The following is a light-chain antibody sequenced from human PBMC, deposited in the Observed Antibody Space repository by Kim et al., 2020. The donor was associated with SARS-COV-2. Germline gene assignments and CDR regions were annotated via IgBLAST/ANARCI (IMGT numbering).Light chain of an antibody. Sequence: SYELTQPPSVSVSPGQTASITCSGEKLGSKYTCWYQQKPGQSPVLFIYQDNKRPSGIPERFSGANSGNTATLTISGTQAVDEADYYCQAWDSSAQVFGTGTKVTVL. V-gene: IGLV3-1*01. CDR1: KLGSKY. CDR3: QAWDSSAQV. CDR2: QDN. J-gene: IGLJ1*01.